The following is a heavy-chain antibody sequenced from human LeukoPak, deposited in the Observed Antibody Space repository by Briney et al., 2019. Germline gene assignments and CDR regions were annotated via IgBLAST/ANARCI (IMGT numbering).Heavy chain of an antibody. J-gene: IGHJ4*02. V-gene: IGHV1-69*13. CDR2: IIPIFGTT. CDR3: ASANSSSWSDFDY. D-gene: IGHD6-13*01. CDR1: GGTFSSYA. Sequence: GASVKVSCKASGGTFSSYAISWVRQAPGQGLEWMGGIIPIFGTTNYAQKFQGRATITADESTSTVYMELSSLRSEDTAVYYCASANSSSWSDFDYWGQGTLVTVSS.